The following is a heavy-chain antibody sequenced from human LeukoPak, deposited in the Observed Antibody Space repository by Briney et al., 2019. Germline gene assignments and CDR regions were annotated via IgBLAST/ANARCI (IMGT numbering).Heavy chain of an antibody. CDR1: GFTFGSYW. D-gene: IGHD4-17*01. J-gene: IGHJ4*02. CDR3: ARERLYGASARDY. Sequence: GGSLRLSCAASGFTFGSYWMSWVRQAPGEGLEWVANIKEDGSAKFHVDSVKGRFTISRDNAKNSLFLQMNSLRVEDTAVYYCARERLYGASARDYWGQGTLVTVSS. V-gene: IGHV3-7*01. CDR2: IKEDGSAK.